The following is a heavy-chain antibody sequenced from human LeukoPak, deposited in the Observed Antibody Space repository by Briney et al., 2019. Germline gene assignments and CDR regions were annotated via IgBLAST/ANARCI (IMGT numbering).Heavy chain of an antibody. J-gene: IGHJ4*02. V-gene: IGHV3-33*08. Sequence: GGSLRLSCAASGFTFSSYGMHWVRHAPGKGLEWVAVIWYDGSNKYYADSVKGRFTISRDNSKNTLYLQMNSLRAEDTAVYYCARVRSGAFDYWGQGTLVTVSS. CDR2: IWYDGSNK. CDR3: ARVRSGAFDY. CDR1: GFTFSSYG.